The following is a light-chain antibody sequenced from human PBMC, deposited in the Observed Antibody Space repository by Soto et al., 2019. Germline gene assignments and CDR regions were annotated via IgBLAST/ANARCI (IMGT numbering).Light chain of an antibody. V-gene: IGKV1D-13*01. CDR1: QGISSA. Sequence: AIQLTQSPSSLSASVGDRVTITCRASQGISSALAWYQQKPGKAPKLLIYDASSLESGVPSRFSGSGSGTDFTLAISSLQPEDFATYYCQQFNKYPITFGQGTRLEIK. CDR3: QQFNKYPIT. CDR2: DAS. J-gene: IGKJ5*01.